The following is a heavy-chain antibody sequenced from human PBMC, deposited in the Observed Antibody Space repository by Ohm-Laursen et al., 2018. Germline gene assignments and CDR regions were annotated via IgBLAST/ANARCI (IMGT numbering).Heavy chain of an antibody. CDR1: GGTFSSYA. CDR2: IIPILGIA. V-gene: IGHV1-69*04. D-gene: IGHD3-22*01. Sequence: SVKVSCKASGGTFSSYAIGWVRQAPGQGLEWMGRIIPILGIANYAQKFQGRVTITADKSTSTAYMELSSLRSEDTAVYYCARVKYYYDSSGYYYDYWGQGTLVTVSS. J-gene: IGHJ4*02. CDR3: ARVKYYYDSSGYYYDY.